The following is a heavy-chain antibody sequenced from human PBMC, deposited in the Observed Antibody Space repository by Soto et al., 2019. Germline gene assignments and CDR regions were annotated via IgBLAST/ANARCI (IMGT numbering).Heavy chain of an antibody. Sequence: GGSLRLSCAASGFTFSSYGMHWVRQAPGKGLEWVAFISYDGSNKYYADSVKGRFTISRDNSKNTLYRQMNSLRAEDTAVYYCAKPGLGYDSSGYYPFDYWGQGTMVTVSS. CDR1: GFTFSSYG. CDR3: AKPGLGYDSSGYYPFDY. V-gene: IGHV3-30*18. D-gene: IGHD3-22*01. J-gene: IGHJ4*02. CDR2: ISYDGSNK.